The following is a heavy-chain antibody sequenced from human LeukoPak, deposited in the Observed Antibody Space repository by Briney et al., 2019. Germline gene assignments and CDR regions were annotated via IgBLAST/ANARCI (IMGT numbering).Heavy chain of an antibody. CDR3: ARDLFEGLVDY. CDR1: GFTFSSYS. J-gene: IGHJ4*02. CDR2: ISSSSYI. V-gene: IGHV3-21*01. Sequence: PGGSLRLSCAASGFTFSSYSMNWVRQAPGKGLEWVSSISSSSYIYYADSVKGRFTISRDNAKNSLYLQMNSLRAEDTAVYYCARDLFEGLVDYWGQGTLVTVSS. D-gene: IGHD3-16*01.